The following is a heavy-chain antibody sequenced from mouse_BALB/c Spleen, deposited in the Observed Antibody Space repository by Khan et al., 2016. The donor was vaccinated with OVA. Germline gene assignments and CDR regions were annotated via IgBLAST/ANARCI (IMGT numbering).Heavy chain of an antibody. D-gene: IGHD1-1*01. Sequence: EVKLLESGPGLVKPSQSLSLTCTVTGYSITSGYAWNWIRQFPGNKLEWMGYISYSGGPSYNPSLKSRISITREPSKNQFFLQLNSVTTEDTATYYCARGNYYGYYFDYWGQGTTLTVSS. CDR2: ISYSGGP. V-gene: IGHV3-2*02. J-gene: IGHJ2*01. CDR3: ARGNYYGYYFDY. CDR1: GYSITSGYA.